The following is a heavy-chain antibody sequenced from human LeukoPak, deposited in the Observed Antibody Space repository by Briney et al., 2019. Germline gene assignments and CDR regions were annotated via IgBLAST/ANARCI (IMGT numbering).Heavy chain of an antibody. CDR2: ISGSGGST. V-gene: IGHV3-23*01. D-gene: IGHD5-12*01. CDR1: GFTFSSYA. J-gene: IGHJ4*02. CDR3: AKGGRDGYNYYFDY. Sequence: AGGSLRLSCVASGFTFSSYAMSWVRQAPGKGLEWVSAISGSGGSTYYADSVKGRFTISRDNSKNTLYLQMNSLRAEDTAVYYCAKGGRDGYNYYFDYWGQGTLVTVSS.